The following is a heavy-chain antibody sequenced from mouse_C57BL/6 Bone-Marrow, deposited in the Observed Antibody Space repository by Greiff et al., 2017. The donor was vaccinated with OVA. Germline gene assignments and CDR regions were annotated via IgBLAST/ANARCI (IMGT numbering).Heavy chain of an antibody. V-gene: IGHV1-54*01. CDR2: INPGSGGT. J-gene: IGHJ3*01. CDR1: GYAFTNYL. CDR3: ARWPAY. Sequence: QVQLKESGAELVRPGTSVKVSCKASGYAFTNYLIEWVKQRPGQGLEWIGVINPGSGGTNYNEKFKGKATLTADKSSSTAYMQLSSLTSEDSAVYFCARWPAYWGQGTLVTVSA.